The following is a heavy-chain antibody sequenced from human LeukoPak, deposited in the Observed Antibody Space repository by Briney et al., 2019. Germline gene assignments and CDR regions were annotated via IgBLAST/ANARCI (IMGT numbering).Heavy chain of an antibody. V-gene: IGHV4-39*07. J-gene: IGHJ3*02. Sequence: SETLSLTCTVSGGSISSSAYYWGWIRQPPGKGLEWIGSIYSSGSTIYNPSLKSRVTMSVDTSMNQFSLRLSSVTAADTAIYYCARTYGGGVTDAFDIWGQGTIVTVSS. CDR1: GGSISSSAYY. D-gene: IGHD2-21*01. CDR2: IYSSGST. CDR3: ARTYGGGVTDAFDI.